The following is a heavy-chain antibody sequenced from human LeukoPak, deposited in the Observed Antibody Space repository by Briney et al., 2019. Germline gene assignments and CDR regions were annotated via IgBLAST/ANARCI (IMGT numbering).Heavy chain of an antibody. D-gene: IGHD4-17*01. CDR3: ARGGDYGDYFVY. CDR2: IYHSGSA. CDR1: GWSLSRGGYY. J-gene: IGHJ4*02. V-gene: IGHV4-31*02. Sequence: SETLSLTCTVSGWSLSRGGYYWNWIPPRPGQGLEWFGYIYHSGSARYNPSFKSRLNMSVDMTRNQVSLNLSSVTAADTAVYYCARGGDYGDYFVYWGQGTLVSVSS.